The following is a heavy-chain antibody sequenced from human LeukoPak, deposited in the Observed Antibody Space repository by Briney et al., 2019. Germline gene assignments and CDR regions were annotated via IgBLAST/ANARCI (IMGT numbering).Heavy chain of an antibody. J-gene: IGHJ5*02. V-gene: IGHV4-34*01. CDR1: GGSFSGYY. CDR3: ATMVRGEGDRFDP. CDR2: INHSGST. Sequence: SETLSLTCAVYGGSFSGYYWSWIRQPPGKGLEWIGEINHSGSTNYNPSLKSRVTISVDTSKNQFSLKLSSVTAADTAVYYCATMVRGEGDRFDPWGQGTLVTVSS. D-gene: IGHD3-10*01.